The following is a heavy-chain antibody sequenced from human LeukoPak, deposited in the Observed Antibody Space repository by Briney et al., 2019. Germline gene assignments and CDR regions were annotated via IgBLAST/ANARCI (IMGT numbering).Heavy chain of an antibody. CDR2: INHSGST. CDR1: GGSFSGYY. D-gene: IGHD2-2*01. CDR3: ARARYCSSTSCYPRYWFDP. V-gene: IGHV4-34*01. Sequence: PSETLSLTCAVYGGSFSGYYWSWIRQPPGKGLEWIGEINHSGSTNYNPSLKSRVTISVDTSKNQFSLKLSSVTAADTAVYYCARARYCSSTSCYPRYWFDPWGQGTLVTVSS. J-gene: IGHJ5*02.